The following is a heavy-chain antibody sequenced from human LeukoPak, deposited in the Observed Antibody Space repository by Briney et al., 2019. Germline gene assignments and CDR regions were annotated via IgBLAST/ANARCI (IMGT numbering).Heavy chain of an antibody. CDR2: ISTNGGRT. CDR1: GFTFSSYA. CDR3: ASRGGNSSGHALCY. Sequence: GGSLRLSCAASGFTFSSYAMSWVRQAPGKGLEWVSAISTNGGRTYYADSVKGRFTISRDNSKNTLYLQMKSLRAEDTAVYYCASRGGNSSGHALCYWGQGTLVTVSS. J-gene: IGHJ4*02. D-gene: IGHD3-22*01. V-gene: IGHV3-23*01.